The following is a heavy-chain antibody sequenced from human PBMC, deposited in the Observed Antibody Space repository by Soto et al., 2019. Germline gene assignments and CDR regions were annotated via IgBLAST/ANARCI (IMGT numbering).Heavy chain of an antibody. CDR3: ARDVGYYYESSGYNWFDP. D-gene: IGHD3-22*01. CDR1: GGSISSGNYY. V-gene: IGHV4-30-4*01. CDR2: IYYSGTT. J-gene: IGHJ5*02. Sequence: PSETLSLTCTVSGGSISSGNYYWSWIRQPPGKGLEWIGYIYYSGTTYYNPSLKSRVTMSVDTSKNQFSLKPSSVTAADTAVYYCARDVGYYYESSGYNWFDPWGQGTLVTVSS.